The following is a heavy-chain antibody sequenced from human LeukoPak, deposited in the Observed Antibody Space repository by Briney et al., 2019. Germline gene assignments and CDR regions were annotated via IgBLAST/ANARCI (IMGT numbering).Heavy chain of an antibody. D-gene: IGHD5-24*01. V-gene: IGHV4-39*07. CDR3: ARFFSGYNSDAFDI. Sequence: SETLSLTCTVSGDSISSSSYYWVWIRQPPGKGLEWIGSIYYTGNTYYNPSLKSRVTMSVDTSKNQFSLKLNSVTAADTAVYYCARFFSGYNSDAFDIWGQGTMVTVSS. CDR1: GDSISSSSYY. CDR2: IYYTGNT. J-gene: IGHJ3*02.